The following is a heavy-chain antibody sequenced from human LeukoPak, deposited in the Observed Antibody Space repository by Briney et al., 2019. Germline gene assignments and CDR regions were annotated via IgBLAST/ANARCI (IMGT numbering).Heavy chain of an antibody. J-gene: IGHJ6*02. Sequence: PGGSLRLSCAASGFTFSDYNMNWVRQTPGKGLEWVSYITNGGSTIHHADSVKGRFTISRDNAKKTLYLQMNSLRAEDTAVYYCARSIGLTGGGVDVWGQGTTVTVSS. CDR1: GFTFSDYN. D-gene: IGHD3-9*01. CDR3: ARSIGLTGGGVDV. V-gene: IGHV3-11*01. CDR2: ITNGGSTI.